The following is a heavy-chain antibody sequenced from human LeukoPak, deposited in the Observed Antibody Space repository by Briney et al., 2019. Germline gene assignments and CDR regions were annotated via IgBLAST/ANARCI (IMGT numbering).Heavy chain of an antibody. CDR1: GFTFSSYG. D-gene: IGHD5-24*01. J-gene: IGHJ4*02. CDR2: ISYDGSNK. V-gene: IGHV3-30*18. Sequence: GRSLRLSCAASGFTFSSYGMHWVRQAPGKGLEWVAVISYDGSNKYYADSMKGRFTISRDNSKNTLYLQMNSLRAEDTAVYYCAKDKYGCPFDYWGQGTLVTVSS. CDR3: AKDKYGCPFDY.